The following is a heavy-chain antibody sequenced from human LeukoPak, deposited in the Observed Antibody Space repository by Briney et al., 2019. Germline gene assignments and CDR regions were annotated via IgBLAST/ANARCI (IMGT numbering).Heavy chain of an antibody. J-gene: IGHJ4*02. CDR2: ISYDGSNK. D-gene: IGHD4-11*01. V-gene: IGHV3-30-3*01. CDR3: AKGMTTVTTRSDY. CDR1: GFTFSSYA. Sequence: GGSLRLSCAASGFTFSSYAMHWVRQAPGKGLEWVAVISYDGSNKYYADSVKGRFTIFRDNSKNTLYLQMNSLRGEDTAVYYCAKGMTTVTTRSDYWGQGTLVTVSS.